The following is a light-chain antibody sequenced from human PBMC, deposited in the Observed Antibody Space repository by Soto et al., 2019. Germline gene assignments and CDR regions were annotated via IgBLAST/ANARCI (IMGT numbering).Light chain of an antibody. CDR1: QSVSGY. CDR2: DAS. J-gene: IGKJ1*01. CDR3: QQRGTWPT. V-gene: IGKV3-11*01. Sequence: EIVLTQSPVTLSLSPGERATLSCRASQSVSGYVAWYQQKPGQAPRLLIYDASSRANDIPARFTGSGSGTDFSLTISSLEPEDFAVYYCQQRGTWPTFGQGTRVEI.